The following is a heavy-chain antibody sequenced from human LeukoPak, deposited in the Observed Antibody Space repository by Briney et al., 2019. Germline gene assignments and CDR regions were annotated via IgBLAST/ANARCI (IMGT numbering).Heavy chain of an antibody. Sequence: PSETLSLTCTVSGVSVSSGSYYWSWIRQPPGKGLEWIGYIYYSGSTNYSPSLKSRVTISLDTSKNRFSLKLSSVTAADTAVYYCARGSYGGSGSPTELDYWGQGTLVTVSS. J-gene: IGHJ4*02. CDR3: ARGSYGGSGSPTELDY. D-gene: IGHD3-10*01. CDR1: GVSVSSGSYY. V-gene: IGHV4-61*01. CDR2: IYYSGST.